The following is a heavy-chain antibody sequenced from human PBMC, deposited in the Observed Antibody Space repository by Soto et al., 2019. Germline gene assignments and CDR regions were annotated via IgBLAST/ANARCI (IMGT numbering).Heavy chain of an antibody. Sequence: SETLSLTCTVSGRSISSSSYYWGWIRQAPGKGLEWIGSIYYSGSTYYNPSLKSRVTISVDTSKNQFSLKLSSVTAADTAVYYCARAIREYSSSPYTLDYWGQGTLVTVS. CDR2: IYYSGST. CDR3: ARAIREYSSSPYTLDY. CDR1: GRSISSSSYY. J-gene: IGHJ4*02. V-gene: IGHV4-39*01. D-gene: IGHD6-13*01.